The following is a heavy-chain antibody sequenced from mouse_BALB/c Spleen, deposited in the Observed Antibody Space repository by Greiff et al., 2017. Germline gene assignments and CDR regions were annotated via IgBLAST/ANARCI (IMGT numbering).Heavy chain of an antibody. J-gene: IGHJ3*01. CDR1: GYTFTSYT. V-gene: IGHV1-4*01. Sequence: QVQLQQSGAELARPGASVKMSCKASGYTFTSYTMHWVKQRPGQGLEWIGYINPSSGYTNYNQKFKDKATLTADKSSSTAYMQLSSLTSEDSAVYYCAILWLRREVWSPFAYWGQGTLVTVSA. D-gene: IGHD2-2*01. CDR3: AILWLRREVWSPFAY. CDR2: INPSSGYT.